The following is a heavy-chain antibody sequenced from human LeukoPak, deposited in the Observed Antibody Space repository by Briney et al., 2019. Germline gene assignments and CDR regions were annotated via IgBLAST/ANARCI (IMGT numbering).Heavy chain of an antibody. CDR2: TSNKANSYTT. Sequence: PGGCVSLSCPASGFIFSDHYMDWVRQAPGKGLEGVGRTSNKANSYTTEYAASVKGRFTISKDDSKNSLYLEMNSLKTEDTAVYFWARAQRGGNTYGYLDSWGQGTLVTVSS. V-gene: IGHV3-72*01. CDR1: GFIFSDHY. J-gene: IGHJ4*02. D-gene: IGHD5-18*01. CDR3: ARAQRGGNTYGYLDS.